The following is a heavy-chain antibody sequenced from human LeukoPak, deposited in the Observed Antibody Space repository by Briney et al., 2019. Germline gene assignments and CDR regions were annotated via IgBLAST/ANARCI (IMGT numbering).Heavy chain of an antibody. CDR2: ISYDGSNK. CDR3: ARDGDYGGNPV. D-gene: IGHD4-23*01. V-gene: IGHV3-30*14. J-gene: IGHJ4*02. CDR1: GFTFSSYA. Sequence: GGSLRLSCAASGFTFSSYAMHWVRQAPGKGLEWVAVISYDGSNKYYADSVKGRFTISRDNSKSTVYLQMNSLRAEDTAVYYCARDGDYGGNPVWGQGTLVTVSA.